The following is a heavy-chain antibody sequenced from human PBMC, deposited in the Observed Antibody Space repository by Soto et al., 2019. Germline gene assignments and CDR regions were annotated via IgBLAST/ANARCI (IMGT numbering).Heavy chain of an antibody. CDR2: IYHSGST. CDR1: GGSISSGGYS. CDR3: ARGQVVAAQH. Sequence: SETLSLTCAVSGGSISSGGYSWSWIRQPPGKGLEWIGYIYHSGSTYYNQSLKSRVTISVDRSKNQFSLKLSSVTAAETAVYYCARGQVVAAQHWGQGTLVTVSS. D-gene: IGHD2-15*01. V-gene: IGHV4-30-2*01. J-gene: IGHJ4*02.